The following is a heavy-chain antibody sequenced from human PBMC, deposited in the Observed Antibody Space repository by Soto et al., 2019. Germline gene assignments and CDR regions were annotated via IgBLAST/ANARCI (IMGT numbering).Heavy chain of an antibody. CDR1: GFTFTSSA. D-gene: IGHD3-22*01. CDR2: IVVGSGNT. Sequence: GASVKVSCKASGFTFTSSAVQWVRQARGQRLEWIGWIVVGSGNTNYAQKFQERVTITRDMSTSTAYMELSSLRSEDTAVYYCAADLYYYDSSGYYPPHHFDCWGQGTLVTVSS. V-gene: IGHV1-58*01. CDR3: AADLYYYDSSGYYPPHHFDC. J-gene: IGHJ4*02.